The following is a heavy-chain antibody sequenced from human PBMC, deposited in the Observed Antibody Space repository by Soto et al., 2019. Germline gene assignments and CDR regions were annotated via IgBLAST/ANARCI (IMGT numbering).Heavy chain of an antibody. D-gene: IGHD5-12*01. Sequence: EVQLLESGGGLVQPGGSLRLSCAASGFSFDDYAMTWVRQAAGKGLEWVSVISGSGDNTYYADSVKGRFTISRDNSKNTLYLQLNSLRAEDTALYYCAKGYYSGYDLAYFDYWGQGTLVTVSS. CDR2: ISGSGDNT. J-gene: IGHJ4*02. CDR3: AKGYYSGYDLAYFDY. V-gene: IGHV3-23*01. CDR1: GFSFDDYA.